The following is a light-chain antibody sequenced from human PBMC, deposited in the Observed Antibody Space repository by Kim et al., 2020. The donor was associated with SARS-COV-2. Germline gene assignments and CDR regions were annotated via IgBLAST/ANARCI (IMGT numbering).Light chain of an antibody. J-gene: IGLJ3*02. Sequence: PGHTARITCSGDALPRQYAYWFQQKPGQAPVVVIFEDTERPSGIPERFSGSTSGTTVTLTISGVQAEDEADYYCQSADSSDTFWVFGGGTQLTVL. CDR2: EDT. CDR3: QSADSSDTFWV. CDR1: ALPRQY. V-gene: IGLV3-25*03.